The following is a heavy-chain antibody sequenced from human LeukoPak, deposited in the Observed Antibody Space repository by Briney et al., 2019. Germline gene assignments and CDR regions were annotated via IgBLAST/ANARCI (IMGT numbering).Heavy chain of an antibody. V-gene: IGHV1-8*01. Sequence: GASVKVSCEASGYTFTSYDINWVRQATGQGLEWMGWMNPNSGNTGYAQKFQGRVTMTRNTSISTAYMELSSLRSEDTAVYYCARDYVEMATIAGYWGQGTLVTVSS. J-gene: IGHJ4*02. CDR3: ARDYVEMATIAGY. CDR1: GYTFTSYD. D-gene: IGHD5-24*01. CDR2: MNPNSGNT.